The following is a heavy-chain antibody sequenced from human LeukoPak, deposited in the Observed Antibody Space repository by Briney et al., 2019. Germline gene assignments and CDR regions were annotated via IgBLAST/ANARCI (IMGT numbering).Heavy chain of an antibody. V-gene: IGHV3-21*01. D-gene: IGHD3/OR15-3a*01. Sequence: GGSLRLSCAASGFTFSIHGMNWVRQAPGKGLEWVASVSSRSTYTHFADSVKGRFTIYRDDADESLFLHMNSLRVEDTAVYYCARESYDFSGHFPLVFDYWGQGSLVTVSS. CDR3: ARESYDFSGHFPLVFDY. J-gene: IGHJ4*02. CDR1: GFTFSIHG. CDR2: VSSRSTYT.